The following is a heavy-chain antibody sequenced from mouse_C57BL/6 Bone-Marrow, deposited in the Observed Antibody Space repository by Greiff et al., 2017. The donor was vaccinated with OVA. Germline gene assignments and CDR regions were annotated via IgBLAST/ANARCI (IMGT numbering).Heavy chain of an antibody. CDR3: TEGFNYYGSSYNFDY. CDR1: GFTFSNYW. Sequence: EVQLQESGGGLVQPGGSMKLSCAASGFTFSNYWLNWVRQSPEKGLEWVAQIRLKSDNNATHYAVSVKGRLTISRADTQSCVYLQINNLRAVDTGIYYFTEGFNYYGSSYNFDYWGQGTTLTVSS. D-gene: IGHD1-1*01. CDR2: IRLKSDNNAT. J-gene: IGHJ2*01. V-gene: IGHV6-3*01.